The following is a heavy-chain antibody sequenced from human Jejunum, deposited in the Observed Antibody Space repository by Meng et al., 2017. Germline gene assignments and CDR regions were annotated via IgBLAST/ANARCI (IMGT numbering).Heavy chain of an antibody. CDR1: GGSISSGGYY. CDR2: IYYSGTT. CDR3: AAGGLDAFDI. D-gene: IGHD2-8*02. J-gene: IGHJ3*02. Sequence: SETLSLTCTVSGASVSGGSISSGGYYWSWIRQHPGKGLEWIGYIYYSGTTYYHPSLKSLVTISVDTSKNQFSLKLNSVTAADSAVYYCAAGGLDAFDIWGQGTMVTVSS. V-gene: IGHV4-31*01.